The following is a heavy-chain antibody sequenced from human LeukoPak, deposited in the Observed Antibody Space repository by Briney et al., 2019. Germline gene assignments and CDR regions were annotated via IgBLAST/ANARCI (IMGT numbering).Heavy chain of an antibody. CDR1: GCSISSYY. V-gene: IGHV4-59*01. J-gene: IGHJ4*02. D-gene: IGHD3-10*01. Sequence: PSETLSLTCTVSGCSISSYYWSWIRQPPGKGLEWIGYIYYSGSTNYNPSLKSRVTISVDTSKNQFSLKLSPVTAADTAVYYCARERITMVRGVIGYFDYWGQGTLVTVSS. CDR3: ARERITMVRGVIGYFDY. CDR2: IYYSGST.